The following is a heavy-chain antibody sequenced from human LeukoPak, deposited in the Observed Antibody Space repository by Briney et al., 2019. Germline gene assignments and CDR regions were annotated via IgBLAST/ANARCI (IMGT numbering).Heavy chain of an antibody. CDR1: GGSISSSSYY. J-gene: IGHJ3*02. D-gene: IGHD3-3*01. CDR2: IYYNGST. Sequence: SETLSLTCTVSGGSISSSSYYWGWIRQPPGKGLEWIGSIYYNGSTYYNPSLKSQVTIEVEKPKNQFSLKLSSVTAADTAVYYFSREATGVEGDIWGQGKMVTVSS. V-gene: IGHV4-39*07. CDR3: SREATGVEGDI.